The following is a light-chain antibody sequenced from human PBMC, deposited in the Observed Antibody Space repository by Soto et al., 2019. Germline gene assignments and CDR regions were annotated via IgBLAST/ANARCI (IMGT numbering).Light chain of an antibody. CDR2: VTS. J-gene: IGKJ4*01. CDR1: QGLSSY. CDR3: QQHNSYPLT. Sequence: IPLTQSPSSLSASVGDRVTITCRASQGLSSYLAWYQQKPWKAPKLLIYVTSTLQSGVPSRFSGSGSGTDFTLTISSLQPEDFATYYCQQHNSYPLTCGGGTKVEIK. V-gene: IGKV1-9*01.